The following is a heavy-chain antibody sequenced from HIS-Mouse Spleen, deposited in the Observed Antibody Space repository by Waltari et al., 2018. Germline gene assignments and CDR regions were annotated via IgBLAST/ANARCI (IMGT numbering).Heavy chain of an antibody. CDR1: GGSISSSSYY. CDR2: SYYSGST. V-gene: IGHV4-39*07. Sequence: QLQLQESGPGLVKPSETLSLTCTVSGGSISSSSYYWGWIRQPPGKGLEWIGRSYYSGSTYENLSPKSRVTISVDTSKNQFSLKLSSVTAADTAVYYCAREIPYSSSWYDWYFDLWGRGTLVTVSS. D-gene: IGHD6-13*01. J-gene: IGHJ2*01. CDR3: AREIPYSSSWYDWYFDL.